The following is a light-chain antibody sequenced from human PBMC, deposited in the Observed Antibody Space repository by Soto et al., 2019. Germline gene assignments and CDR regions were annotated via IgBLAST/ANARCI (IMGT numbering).Light chain of an antibody. CDR2: AAS. V-gene: IGKV1-39*01. CDR1: ESISRH. J-gene: IGKJ5*01. Sequence: DIQMTQSPSSLSASVVDRVTITCRASESISRHLNWYQQKPGKAPKLLIYAASSLQNGVPSRFSGSGSGTDFTLTISNLQPEDFATYYCQQSYSTLSITFGQGTRLEIK. CDR3: QQSYSTLSIT.